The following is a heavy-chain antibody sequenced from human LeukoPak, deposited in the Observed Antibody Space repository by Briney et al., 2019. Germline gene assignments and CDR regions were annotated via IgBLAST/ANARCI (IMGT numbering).Heavy chain of an antibody. CDR2: INHSGST. CDR1: GGSFSGYY. D-gene: IGHD3-10*01. J-gene: IGHJ4*02. CDR3: ARGSYGSGSYYRYFDY. V-gene: IGHV4-34*01. Sequence: PSETLSLTCAVYGGSFSGYYWSWIRQPPGKGLEWIGEINHSGSTNYNPSLKSRVTISVDTSKNQFSLKLSSVTAADTAVYCARGSYGSGSYYRYFDYWGQGTLVTVSS.